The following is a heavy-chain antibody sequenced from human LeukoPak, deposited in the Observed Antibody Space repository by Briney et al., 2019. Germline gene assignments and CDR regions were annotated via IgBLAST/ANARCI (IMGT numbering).Heavy chain of an antibody. CDR2: VDPQEGQK. CDR3: VFDY. CDR1: GYTFTDYY. J-gene: IGHJ4*02. Sequence: ASVKVSCKGSGYTFTDYYMRWVQQAPGKGLEWVGLVDPQEGQKMHAEKFQERVTIIADTSADTAYMELSGLRSEDTDVYYEVFDYWGQGTLVTASS. V-gene: IGHV1-69-2*01.